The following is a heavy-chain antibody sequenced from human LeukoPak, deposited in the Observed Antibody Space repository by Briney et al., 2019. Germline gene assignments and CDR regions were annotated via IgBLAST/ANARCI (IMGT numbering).Heavy chain of an antibody. V-gene: IGHV4-39*01. J-gene: IGHJ3*02. D-gene: IGHD2-21*02. CDR3: VAEMTASAAFDI. CDR2: LHHTGRN. Sequence: SETLSLTCTVSSDSIPSSNHYWGWIPQPPGKRLEWIGSLHHTGRNYSNAALKSRVTISMDTAKSQFSLKLNSVTAADSGVYYCVAEMTASAAFDIWGQGTMIAVSS. CDR1: SDSIPSSNHY.